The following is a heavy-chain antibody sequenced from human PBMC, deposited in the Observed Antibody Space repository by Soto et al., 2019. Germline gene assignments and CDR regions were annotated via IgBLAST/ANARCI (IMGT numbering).Heavy chain of an antibody. CDR1: GFTFSSYS. CDR2: ISSSSSYI. Sequence: EVQLVESGGGLVKPGGSLRLSCAASGFTFSSYSMNWVRQAPGKGLEWVSSISSSSSYINYADSVKGRYTISRDNTKNSRHMQRTSVRAEDTAVYYCARDQYYYDSSGPDNYYYYGMDVWGQGTTVTVSS. D-gene: IGHD3-22*01. V-gene: IGHV3-21*01. CDR3: ARDQYYYDSSGPDNYYYYGMDV. J-gene: IGHJ6*02.